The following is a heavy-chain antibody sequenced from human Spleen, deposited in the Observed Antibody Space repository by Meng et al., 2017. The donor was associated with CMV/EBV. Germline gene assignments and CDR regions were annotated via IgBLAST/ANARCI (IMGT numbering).Heavy chain of an antibody. CDR1: GATVGGYW. D-gene: IGHD2-2*02. CDR2: IDSDGSRV. J-gene: IGHJ6*02. Sequence: GESLKISCAASGATVGGYWMHWIRQTPGKGLEWVSCIDSDGSRVRYADSVKGRFTISRDNAKNSLYLQMNSLRAEDTAVYYCARDFYSMVPAAISYYYYGMDVWGQGTTVTVSS. CDR3: ARDFYSMVPAAISYYYYGMDV. V-gene: IGHV3-74*01.